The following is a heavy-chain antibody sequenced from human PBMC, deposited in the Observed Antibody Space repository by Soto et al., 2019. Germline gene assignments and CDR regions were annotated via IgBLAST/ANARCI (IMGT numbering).Heavy chain of an antibody. CDR3: ARADRITMTLSAFDI. V-gene: IGHV4-59*01. Sequence: PSETLSLTCTVSGGSISSYYWSWIRQPPGKGLEWIGYIYYSGSTNYNPSLKSRVTISVDTSKNQFSLKLSSVTAADTAVYYCARADRITMTLSAFDIWGQGTMVTVSS. D-gene: IGHD3-22*01. J-gene: IGHJ3*02. CDR1: GGSISSYY. CDR2: IYYSGST.